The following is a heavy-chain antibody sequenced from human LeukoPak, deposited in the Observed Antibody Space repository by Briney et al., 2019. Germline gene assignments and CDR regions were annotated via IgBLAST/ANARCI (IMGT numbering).Heavy chain of an antibody. CDR3: ARDRGYSGYGFDY. Sequence: SVKVSCKASGGTFSSYAISWVRQAPGQGLEWMGRINPILGIANYAQKFQGRVTITADKSTSTAYMELSSLRSEDTAVYYCARDRGYSGYGFDYWGQGTLVTVSS. CDR2: INPILGIA. V-gene: IGHV1-69*04. CDR1: GGTFSSYA. J-gene: IGHJ4*02. D-gene: IGHD5-12*01.